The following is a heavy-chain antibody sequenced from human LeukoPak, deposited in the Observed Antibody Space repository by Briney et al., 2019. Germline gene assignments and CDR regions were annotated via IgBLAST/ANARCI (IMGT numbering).Heavy chain of an antibody. V-gene: IGHV4-38-2*01. J-gene: IGHJ5*02. D-gene: IGHD6-19*01. Sequence: SETLSLTCAVSGYPINSGYYWGWIRQPPGKGLEWIGSIYHSGYTYYNPSLKSRVTISVDTSENHFSLKLSSVTAADTAVYYCARNKTVAGPDSWFDPWGQGTLVTVSS. CDR3: ARNKTVAGPDSWFDP. CDR2: IYHSGYT. CDR1: GYPINSGYY.